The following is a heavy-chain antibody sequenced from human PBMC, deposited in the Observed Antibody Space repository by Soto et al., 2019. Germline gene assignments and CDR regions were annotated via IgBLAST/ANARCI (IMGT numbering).Heavy chain of an antibody. Sequence: QVQLQQWGAGLLKPSATLSLTCTVHGASFTGHYWSWVRQSPGKGLEWIGEMNHLGSSYYNPSLKSRVTLSVDTSKKQFSLNLRSVTAVDTAVYFCGGAEAGPNKYWGQGTLVTVSS. CDR1: GASFTGHY. CDR3: GGAEAGPNKY. J-gene: IGHJ4*02. CDR2: MNHLGSS. D-gene: IGHD6-13*01. V-gene: IGHV4-34*01.